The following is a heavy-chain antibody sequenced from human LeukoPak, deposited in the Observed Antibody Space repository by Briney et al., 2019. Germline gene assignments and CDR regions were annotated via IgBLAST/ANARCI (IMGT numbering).Heavy chain of an antibody. V-gene: IGHV1-69*13. J-gene: IGHJ5*02. CDR3: ARQTTSGYPWFDP. Sequence: SVKVSCKASGGTFSSYAISWVRQAPGQGLEWMGGIIPIFGTANYAQKFQGRVTITADESTSTAYMELSSLRSEDTAMYYCARQTTSGYPWFDPWGQGTLVTVSS. CDR2: IIPIFGTA. CDR1: GGTFSSYA. D-gene: IGHD5-12*01.